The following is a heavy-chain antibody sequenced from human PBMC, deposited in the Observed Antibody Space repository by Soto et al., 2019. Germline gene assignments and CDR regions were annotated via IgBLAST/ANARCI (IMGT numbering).Heavy chain of an antibody. J-gene: IGHJ4*02. CDR1: GFTFSSYA. Sequence: GGSLRLSCAASGFTFSSYAMSWVRQAPGKGLEWVSAISGSGGSTYYADSVKGRFTISRDNSKNTLYLQMNSLRAEDTAVYYCAKGTDYYDSSGYYLIDYWGQGTLGTVSS. CDR3: AKGTDYYDSSGYYLIDY. D-gene: IGHD3-22*01. V-gene: IGHV3-23*01. CDR2: ISGSGGST.